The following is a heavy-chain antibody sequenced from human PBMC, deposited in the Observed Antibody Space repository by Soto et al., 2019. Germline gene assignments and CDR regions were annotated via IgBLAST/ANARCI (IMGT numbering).Heavy chain of an antibody. Sequence: SETLSLTSTVSGGSISSYYWSWIRQPPGKGLEWIGYIYYSGSTNYNPSLKSRVTISVDTSKNQFSLKLSSVAAADTAVYYCARGNDYGDYEFDYWGQGTLVTVSS. D-gene: IGHD4-17*01. V-gene: IGHV4-59*01. J-gene: IGHJ4*02. CDR2: IYYSGST. CDR1: GGSISSYY. CDR3: ARGNDYGDYEFDY.